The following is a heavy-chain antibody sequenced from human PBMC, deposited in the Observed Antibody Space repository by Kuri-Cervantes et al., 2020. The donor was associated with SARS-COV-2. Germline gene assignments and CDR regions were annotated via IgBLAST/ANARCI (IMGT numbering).Heavy chain of an antibody. Sequence: SVKVSCKASGGTFSSYAISWVRQAPGQGLEWMGGIIPAFGIANYSQKFQGRVTITADESTSTAYMELSSLRSEDTAVFYCARESLGSGTLSGFYYMDVWGKGTTVTVSS. CDR1: GGTFSSYA. D-gene: IGHD3-10*01. CDR3: ARESLGSGTLSGFYYMDV. V-gene: IGHV1-69*13. J-gene: IGHJ6*03. CDR2: IIPAFGIA.